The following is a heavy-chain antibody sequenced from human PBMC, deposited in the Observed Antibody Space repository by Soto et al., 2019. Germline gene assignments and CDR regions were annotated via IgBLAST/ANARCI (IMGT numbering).Heavy chain of an antibody. D-gene: IGHD2-2*01. CDR1: GGSISSYY. V-gene: IGHV4-59*08. CDR2: IYYSGST. Sequence: QVQLQESGPGLVKPSETLSLTCTVSGGSISSYYWSWIRQPPGKGLEWIGYIYYSGSTNYNPSLKSRVTISVDTSKNQFSLKLSSVTAADTAVHFCARIYCSSVRCSSHFDYWGQGTLVTVSS. J-gene: IGHJ4*02. CDR3: ARIYCSSVRCSSHFDY.